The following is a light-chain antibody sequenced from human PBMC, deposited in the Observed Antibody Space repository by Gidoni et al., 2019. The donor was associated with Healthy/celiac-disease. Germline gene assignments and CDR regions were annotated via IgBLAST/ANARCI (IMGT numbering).Light chain of an antibody. CDR2: ASS. J-gene: IGKJ1*01. V-gene: IGKV1-39*01. Sequence: DIQVTQSPSSLSASVGERVTITCRASQSISNFLNWYQQKPGKAPKPLMYASSSLQSGVPASFSGSGSGTDFTLTISSLQPEDFATYYCQQSYSTPWTFGQGTKVEI. CDR1: QSISNF. CDR3: QQSYSTPWT.